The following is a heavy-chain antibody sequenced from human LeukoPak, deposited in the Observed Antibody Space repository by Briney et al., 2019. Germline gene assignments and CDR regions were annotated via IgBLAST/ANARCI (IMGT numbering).Heavy chain of an antibody. V-gene: IGHV3-33*01. CDR2: IWYDGSEK. CDR3: ARDRSTHYFDY. CDR1: RFTFRNFG. J-gene: IGHJ4*02. Sequence: GGSLRLSCAASRFTFRNFGMHWVRQAPGKGLEWVAIIWYDGSEKYYADSVKGRFTISRDNSKSTLYLQMNSLSAEDTAVYYCARDRSTHYFDYWGQGTLVTVSS.